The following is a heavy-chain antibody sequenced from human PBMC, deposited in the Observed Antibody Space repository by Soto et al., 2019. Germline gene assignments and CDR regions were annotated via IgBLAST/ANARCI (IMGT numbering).Heavy chain of an antibody. CDR3: ARGRYTTMVHYFDY. CDR1: GDSTSTFY. Sequence: PSATLSLTCTVSGDSTSTFYWTWIRLPPGKGLEWIGYIYESGSTNYNPSLKSRVTISFGTSKNQFSLKLSSMTAADSAVYYCARGRYTTMVHYFDYWGQGTLVTVSS. J-gene: IGHJ4*02. D-gene: IGHD5-18*01. V-gene: IGHV4-59*01. CDR2: IYESGST.